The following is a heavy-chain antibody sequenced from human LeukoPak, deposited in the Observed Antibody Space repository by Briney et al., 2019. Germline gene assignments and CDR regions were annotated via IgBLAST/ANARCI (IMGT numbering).Heavy chain of an antibody. V-gene: IGHV4-59*08. D-gene: IGHD1-1*01. Sequence: PSETLSLTCTVSGGSISSYYWSWIRQPPGKGLEWIGYIYYSGSTNYNPSLKSRVTISVDTSKNHFSLKLSSVTAADTAVYYCARHNWADAFDIWGQGTMVTVSS. CDR3: ARHNWADAFDI. J-gene: IGHJ3*02. CDR1: GGSISSYY. CDR2: IYYSGST.